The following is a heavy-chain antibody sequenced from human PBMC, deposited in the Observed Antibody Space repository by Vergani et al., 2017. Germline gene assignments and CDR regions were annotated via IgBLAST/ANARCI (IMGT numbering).Heavy chain of an antibody. J-gene: IGHJ6*02. V-gene: IGHV3-20*04. CDR1: GFTFDDYG. Sequence: EVQLVESGGGVVRPGGSLRLSCAASGFTFDDYGMSWVRQAPGKGLEWVSGINWNGGSTGYADSVKGRFTISRDNAKNSLYLQMNSLRAEDTAVYYCAKDRGYYDSSGQPGILHYYYYGMDVWGQGTTVTVSS. CDR3: AKDRGYYDSSGQPGILHYYYYGMDV. CDR2: INWNGGST. D-gene: IGHD3-22*01.